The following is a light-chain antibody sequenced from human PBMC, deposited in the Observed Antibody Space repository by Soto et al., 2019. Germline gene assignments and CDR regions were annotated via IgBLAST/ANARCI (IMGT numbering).Light chain of an antibody. J-gene: IGKJ1*01. CDR1: QTISSH. CDR2: TAS. CDR3: QQSYTSSRA. V-gene: IGKV1-39*01. Sequence: DIQMTQSPSSLSASVGDRVIITCRASQTISSHLNWYQQKPGKAPELLIYTASSLQSGVPSRFSGSGSGTDFTLTISSLQPEDFATYYCQQSYTSSRAFGQGTKVDIK.